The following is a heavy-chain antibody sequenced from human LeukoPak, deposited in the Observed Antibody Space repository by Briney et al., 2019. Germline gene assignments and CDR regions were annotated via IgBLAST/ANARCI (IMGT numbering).Heavy chain of an antibody. Sequence: ASVKVSCKASGYSFTNYAMNWVRQAPGQGLEFMGWIHPSTGNPAYAQGFSGRFVFSLDTSVTTTYLQISDLKAEDTAVYFCARALDSLGGLSLPDYWGQGTLVTVSS. V-gene: IGHV7-4-1*02. CDR1: GYSFTNYA. CDR2: IHPSTGNP. CDR3: ARALDSLGGLSLPDY. D-gene: IGHD3-16*02. J-gene: IGHJ4*02.